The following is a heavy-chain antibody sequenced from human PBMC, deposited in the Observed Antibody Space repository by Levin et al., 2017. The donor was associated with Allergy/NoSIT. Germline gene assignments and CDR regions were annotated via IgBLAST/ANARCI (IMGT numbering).Heavy chain of an antibody. V-gene: IGHV1-69*01. CDR2: IIPLFGTV. D-gene: IGHD3-3*01. CDR3: ARATYRSGYYTYFDY. J-gene: IGHJ4*02. CDR1: GGTFNKFA. Sequence: GGSLRLSCKASGGTFNKFAISWVRQAPGQGLEWMGGIIPLFGTVNYAQKFQDKVTITADESTSTAYMELSSLSSEDTAVYYCARATYRSGYYTYFDYWGQGALVTVSS.